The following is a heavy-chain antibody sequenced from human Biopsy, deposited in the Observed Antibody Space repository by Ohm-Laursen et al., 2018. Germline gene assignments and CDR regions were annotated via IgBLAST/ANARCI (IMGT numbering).Heavy chain of an antibody. CDR1: GYTFTGYY. J-gene: IGHJ4*02. Sequence: APVKVSCQVSGYTFTGYYLHWVRQAPGQGLEWMGWINPKSGGTHYLEKFRGRVTMTRDTSISTAYMEVSSLRSDDTAVYYCAIDGNDFLTDYLKIDQWGQGTLVTVSS. V-gene: IGHV1-2*02. CDR3: AIDGNDFLTDYLKIDQ. D-gene: IGHD3-9*01. CDR2: INPKSGGT.